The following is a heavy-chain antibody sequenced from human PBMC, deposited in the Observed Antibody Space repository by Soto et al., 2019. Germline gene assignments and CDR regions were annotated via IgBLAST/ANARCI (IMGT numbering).Heavy chain of an antibody. CDR2: IIPVFGPA. J-gene: IGHJ6*02. CDR1: GGAFSTYA. CDR3: ARQENRYYYYYGMDV. Sequence: QVQLVQSGAEVKKPGSSVKVSCKASGGAFSTYAISWVRQAPGQGLEWMGGIIPVFGPANYAQKFQGRVTITADESTTTANMELSSLRSEDTAVYYCARQENRYYYYYGMDVWGQGTTVTVSS. V-gene: IGHV1-69*12.